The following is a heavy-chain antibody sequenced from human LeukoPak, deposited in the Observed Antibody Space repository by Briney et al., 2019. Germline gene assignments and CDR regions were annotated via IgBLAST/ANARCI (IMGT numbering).Heavy chain of an antibody. V-gene: IGHV3-43*01. CDR2: ISWDGTT. D-gene: IGHD3-22*01. CDR3: VKDLSYETSGSFFDF. CDR1: GFIFEDYT. J-gene: IGHJ4*02. Sequence: PGGSLRLSCAASGFIFEDYTMHWVRQAPGKTLEWVSLISWDGTTYYADSVKGRFTISRDNGKDSLYLQMDTLRSEDTAFYYCVKDLSYETSGSFFDFWGQGTLVTVS.